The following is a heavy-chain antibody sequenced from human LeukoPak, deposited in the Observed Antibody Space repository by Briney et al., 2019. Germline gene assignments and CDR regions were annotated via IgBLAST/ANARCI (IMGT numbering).Heavy chain of an antibody. CDR3: ARPLAPVMLNAFDI. CDR1: GYTFTNYY. Sequence: GASVKVSCKASGYTFTNYYIHWVRQAPGRGLEWMGIINPSGGSTGYAQKFQGRVTVTRDTSTSTVYMELSSLRSEDTAVYYCARPLAPVMLNAFDIWGQGTMVTVSS. V-gene: IGHV1-46*01. J-gene: IGHJ3*02. CDR2: INPSGGST. D-gene: IGHD2-8*01.